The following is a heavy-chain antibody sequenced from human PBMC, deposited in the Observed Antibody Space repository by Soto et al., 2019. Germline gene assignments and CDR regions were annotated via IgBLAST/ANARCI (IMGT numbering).Heavy chain of an antibody. CDR2: IYYSGST. D-gene: IGHD3-3*01. V-gene: IGHV4-31*03. CDR1: GGSISSGGYY. J-gene: IGHJ6*03. Sequence: SETLSLTCTVSGGSISSGGYYWSWIRQHPGKGLEWIGYIYYSGSTYYNPSLKSRVTISVDTSKNQFSLKLSSVTAADTAVYYCAREVCYDFWSGYPNRGHYYYMDVWGKGTTVTVSS. CDR3: AREVCYDFWSGYPNRGHYYYMDV.